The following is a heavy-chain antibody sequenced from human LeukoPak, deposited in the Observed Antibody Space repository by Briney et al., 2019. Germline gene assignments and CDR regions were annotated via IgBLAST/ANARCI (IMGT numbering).Heavy chain of an antibody. D-gene: IGHD3-22*01. CDR3: ARQYYYDSSGYYYGNAFDI. CDR1: GFTFSSHR. V-gene: IGHV3-48*01. J-gene: IGHJ3*02. Sequence: RSGGSLRLSCAAPGFTFSSHRMNWVRQAPGKGLEWVADISGSSDDIHYADSVTGRFTISRDNAKNTLYLQMNSLRAEDTAVYYCARQYYYDSSGYYYGNAFDIWGQGTMVTVSS. CDR2: ISGSSDDI.